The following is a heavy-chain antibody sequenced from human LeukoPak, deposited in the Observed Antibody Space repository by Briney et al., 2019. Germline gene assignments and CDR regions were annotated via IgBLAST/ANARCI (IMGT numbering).Heavy chain of an antibody. V-gene: IGHV4-39*07. J-gene: IGHJ4*02. Sequence: SETLSLTCTVSGGSVYTSDYYWGWVRQPPGKGPEWIGDIFYTGKTNYNPSLKSRVSISIDTSKNQFSLKLSSVTAADTAVYYCARVFDSWGQGTLVTVSS. CDR1: GGSVYTSDYY. CDR3: ARVFDS. CDR2: IFYTGKT.